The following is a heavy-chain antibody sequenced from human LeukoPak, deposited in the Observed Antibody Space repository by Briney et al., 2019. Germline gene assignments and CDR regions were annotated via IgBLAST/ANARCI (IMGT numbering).Heavy chain of an antibody. CDR3: AREAYYDFWSGYYCDGVDY. Sequence: GGSLRLSCATSGFIFNISAMNWVRQAPGKGLEWVSYISSSSSTIYYADSVKGRFTISRDNAKNSLYLQMNSLRAEDTAVYYCAREAYYDFWSGYYCDGVDYWGQGTLVTVSS. J-gene: IGHJ4*02. CDR1: GFIFNISA. D-gene: IGHD3-3*01. V-gene: IGHV3-48*04. CDR2: ISSSSSTI.